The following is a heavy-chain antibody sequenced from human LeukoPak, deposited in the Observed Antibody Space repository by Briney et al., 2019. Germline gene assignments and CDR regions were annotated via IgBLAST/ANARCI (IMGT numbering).Heavy chain of an antibody. Sequence: SETLSLTCAVSGGSISSNNWWSWVRQPPGKGLEWIGEIYHSGSTDYNPSLESRVSISVDKSKNQFSLKLSSVTAADTAVYYCARGGGSPEFWGQGTQVTVSS. CDR3: ARGGGSPEF. D-gene: IGHD1-26*01. CDR1: GGSISSNNW. J-gene: IGHJ4*02. CDR2: IYHSGST. V-gene: IGHV4-4*02.